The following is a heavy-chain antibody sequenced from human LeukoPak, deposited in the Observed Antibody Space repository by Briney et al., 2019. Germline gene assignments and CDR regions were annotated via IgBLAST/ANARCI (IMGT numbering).Heavy chain of an antibody. J-gene: IGHJ4*02. V-gene: IGHV1-24*01. D-gene: IGHD2-2*01. CDR2: FDPEDGET. Sequence: ASVKVSCKVSGYTLTELSMHWVRQAPGKWLEWMGGFDPEDGETIYAQKFQGRVTMTEDTSTDTAYMELSSLRSEDTAVYYCARGFYCSSSSCPHLDYWGQGTLVTVSS. CDR1: GYTLTELS. CDR3: ARGFYCSSSSCPHLDY.